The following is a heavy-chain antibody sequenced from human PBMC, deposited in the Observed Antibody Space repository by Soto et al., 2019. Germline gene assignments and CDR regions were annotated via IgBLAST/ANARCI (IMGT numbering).Heavy chain of an antibody. V-gene: IGHV1-58*01. CDR3: AASYDSSGYYLSY. D-gene: IGHD3-22*01. CDR2: IVVGSGNT. Sequence: GASVNVSCKASGFTFTSSAVQWVRQARGQRLEWIGWIVVGSGNTNYAQKFQERVTITRDMSTSTAYMELSSLRSEDTAVYYCAASYDSSGYYLSYWGQGTQVTVSS. CDR1: GFTFTSSA. J-gene: IGHJ4*02.